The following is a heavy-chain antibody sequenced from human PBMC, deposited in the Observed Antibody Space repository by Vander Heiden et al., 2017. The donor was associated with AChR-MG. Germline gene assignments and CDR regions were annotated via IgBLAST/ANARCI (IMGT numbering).Heavy chain of an antibody. V-gene: IGHV1-18*01. D-gene: IGHD4-17*01. Sequence: QVQLVQSGAEVKKPGASVKVSCKASGYTFTSYGISWVRQAPGQGLEWMGWISAYNGNTDYAQKLQGRVTMTTDTSTSTAYMELRSLRSDDTAVYYCARGRENPFTVTEVDGGAFDIWGQGTMVTVSS. CDR3: ARGRENPFTVTEVDGGAFDI. CDR1: GYTFTSYG. CDR2: ISAYNGNT. J-gene: IGHJ3*02.